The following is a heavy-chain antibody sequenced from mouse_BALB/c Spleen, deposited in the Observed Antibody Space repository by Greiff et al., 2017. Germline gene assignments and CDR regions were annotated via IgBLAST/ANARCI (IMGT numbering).Heavy chain of an antibody. CDR3: ARAYGYADYYAMDY. J-gene: IGHJ4*01. CDR1: GYAFTSYN. V-gene: IGHV1S135*01. CDR2: IDPYNGGT. D-gene: IGHD2-2*01. Sequence: VQLKESGPELVKPGASVKVSCKASGYAFTSYNMYWVKQSHGKSLEWIGYIDPYNGGTSYNQKFKGKATLTVDKSSSTAYMHLNSLTSEDSAVYYGARAYGYADYYAMDYWGQGTSVTVSS.